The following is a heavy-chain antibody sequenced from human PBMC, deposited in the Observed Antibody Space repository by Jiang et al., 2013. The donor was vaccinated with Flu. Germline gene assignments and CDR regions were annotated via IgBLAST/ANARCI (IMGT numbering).Heavy chain of an antibody. CDR1: GGSFSGYY. J-gene: IGHJ4*02. V-gene: IGHV4-34*01. CDR3: ARVSSELVPDY. Sequence: LLKPSETLSLTCAVYGGSFSGYYWSWIRQPPGKGLEWIGEINHSGSTNYNPSLKSRVTISVDTSKNQFSLKLSSVTAADTAVYYCARVSSELVPDYWGQGTLVTVSS. D-gene: IGHD6-13*01. CDR2: INHSGST.